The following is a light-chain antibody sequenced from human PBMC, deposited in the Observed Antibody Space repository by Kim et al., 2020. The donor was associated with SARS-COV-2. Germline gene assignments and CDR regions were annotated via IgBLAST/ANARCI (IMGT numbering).Light chain of an antibody. Sequence: SELTQDPAVSVALGQTVRITCQGNSLISHYASWYQQKPGGAPVLVLYGKSDRPSGIPDRFSGSKSGDTASLTISGAQAEDEADYYCHSRGSSGDHMVFGGGTKVTVL. CDR2: GKS. J-gene: IGLJ3*02. CDR1: SLISHY. CDR3: HSRGSSGDHMV. V-gene: IGLV3-19*01.